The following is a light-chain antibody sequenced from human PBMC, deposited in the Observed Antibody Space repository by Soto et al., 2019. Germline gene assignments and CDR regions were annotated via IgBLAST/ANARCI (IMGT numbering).Light chain of an antibody. V-gene: IGKV1-5*01. CDR3: QESFFTLGT. Sequence: DIQMTQSPPTLSASVGDRVTITCRASQSITTWLAWYQQKPGKAPKLLIYEASSLQSGVPSRFSGSGSGTEFTLTINNLQREDFATYYCQESFFTLGTFGRGTKVDI. CDR2: EAS. J-gene: IGKJ1*01. CDR1: QSITTW.